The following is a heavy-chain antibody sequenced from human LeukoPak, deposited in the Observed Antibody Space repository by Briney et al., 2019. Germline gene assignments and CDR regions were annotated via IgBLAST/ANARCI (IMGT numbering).Heavy chain of an antibody. V-gene: IGHV1-8*01. CDR2: MNPNSGNT. CDR3: ARVYIVVVTASGGHGMDV. Sequence: ASVKVSCKASGYTFTSYDINWVRQATGQGLEWMGWMNPNSGNTGYAQKFQGRVTMTRNTSISTAYLELSSLRSEDTAVYYCARVYIVVVTASGGHGMDVWGQGTTVTVSS. J-gene: IGHJ6*02. D-gene: IGHD2-21*02. CDR1: GYTFTSYD.